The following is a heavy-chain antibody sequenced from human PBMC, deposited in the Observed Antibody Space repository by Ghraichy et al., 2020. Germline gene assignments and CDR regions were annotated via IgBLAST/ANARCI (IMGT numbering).Heavy chain of an antibody. Sequence: SQTLSLTCTVSGGSISSGGYYWSWIRQHPGKGLEWIGYIYYSGSTYYNPSLKSLVTISVDTSKNQFSLKLSSVTAADTAVYYCARVHDYSYYFDYWGQGTLVTVSS. CDR3: ARVHDYSYYFDY. V-gene: IGHV4-31*01. CDR2: IYYSGST. CDR1: GGSISSGGYY. D-gene: IGHD4-11*01. J-gene: IGHJ4*02.